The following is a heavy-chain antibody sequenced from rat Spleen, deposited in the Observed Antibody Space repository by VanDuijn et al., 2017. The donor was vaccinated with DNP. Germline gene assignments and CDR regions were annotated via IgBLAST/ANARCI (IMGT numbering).Heavy chain of an antibody. CDR2: ITGSGGNT. CDR1: GFTFSDHL. Sequence: EVQLVESGGDLVQPGRSLKLSCVASGFTFSDHLMTWIRQVPGRGLEWIAAITGSGGNTYYPDSVKGRFSISRDNAKNTLYLQMNSLRSEDTATYYCARGSGTYFWYFDFWGPGTMVTVSS. D-gene: IGHD5-1*01. V-gene: IGHV5-31*01. J-gene: IGHJ1*01. CDR3: ARGSGTYFWYFDF.